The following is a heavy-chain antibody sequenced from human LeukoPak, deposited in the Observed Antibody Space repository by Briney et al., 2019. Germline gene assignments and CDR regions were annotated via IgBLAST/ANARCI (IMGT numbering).Heavy chain of an antibody. CDR2: ISASGRS. CDR1: GGSIGSGDYY. CDR3: AREFDS. V-gene: IGHV4-61*02. Sequence: SQTLSLTRTVSGGSIGSGDYYWSWIRQPAGKGLEWIGRISASGRSNYNPSLKSRLTISIDTSKNQFSLMLSSVTATDTAVYYCAREFDSWGQGTLVTVSS. J-gene: IGHJ4*02.